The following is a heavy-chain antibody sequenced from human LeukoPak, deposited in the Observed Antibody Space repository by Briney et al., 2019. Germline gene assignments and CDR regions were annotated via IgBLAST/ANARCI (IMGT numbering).Heavy chain of an antibody. D-gene: IGHD3-16*01. V-gene: IGHV3-74*01. CDR3: VTGGGYYFDY. Sequence: GGSLRLSCAASGFTFSRYWMHWVRQAPGKGLVWVSRLNSDGSSTTYADSVKGRFTISRDNAKNTLYLQMNSLRAEDTAVYYCVTGGGYYFDYWGQGTLVTVSS. J-gene: IGHJ4*02. CDR2: LNSDGSST. CDR1: GFTFSRYW.